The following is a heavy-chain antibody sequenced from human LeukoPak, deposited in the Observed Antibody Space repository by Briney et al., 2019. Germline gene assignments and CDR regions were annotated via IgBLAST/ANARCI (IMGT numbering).Heavy chain of an antibody. CDR2: INHSGST. V-gene: IGHV4-34*01. CDR3: ARGPSLLDCTNGVCYTPSAARYGMDV. D-gene: IGHD2-8*01. CDR1: GGSFSGYY. J-gene: IGHJ6*02. Sequence: SETLSLTCAVYGGSFSGYYWSWIRQPPGKGLEWIGEINHSGSTNYNPSLKSRVTISVDTSKNQSSLKLSSVTAADTAVYYCARGPSLLDCTNGVCYTPSAARYGMDVWGQGTTVTVSS.